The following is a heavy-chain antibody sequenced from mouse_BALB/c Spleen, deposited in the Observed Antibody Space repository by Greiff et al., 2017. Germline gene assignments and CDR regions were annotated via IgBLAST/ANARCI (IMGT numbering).Heavy chain of an antibody. Sequence: VKLKESGPGLVAPSQSLSITCTVSGFSLTDYGVSWIRQPPGKGLEWLGVIWGDGSTDYNSALKSRLSISKDNSKSQVFLKMNSLQTDDTARYYCARGFITTGFDVWGAGTTVTVSS. D-gene: IGHD1-1*01. CDR2: IWGDGST. CDR3: ARGFITTGFDV. V-gene: IGHV2-6-5*01. J-gene: IGHJ1*01. CDR1: GFSLTDYG.